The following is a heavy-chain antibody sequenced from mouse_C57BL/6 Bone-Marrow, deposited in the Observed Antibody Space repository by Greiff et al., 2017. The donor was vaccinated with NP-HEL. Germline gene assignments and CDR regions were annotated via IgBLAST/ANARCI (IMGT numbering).Heavy chain of an antibody. CDR2: IRSKSSNYAT. V-gene: IGHV10-3*01. J-gene: IGHJ4*01. Sequence: EVQLVESGGGLVQPKGSLKLSCAASGFTFNTYAMHWVRQAPGKGLEWVARIRSKSSNYATYYADSVKDRFTISRDDSQSMLYLQMNNLKTEDTAMYYCVRDYYGSSYEGVDYYAMDYWGQGTSVTVSS. CDR1: GFTFNTYA. CDR3: VRDYYGSSYEGVDYYAMDY. D-gene: IGHD1-1*01.